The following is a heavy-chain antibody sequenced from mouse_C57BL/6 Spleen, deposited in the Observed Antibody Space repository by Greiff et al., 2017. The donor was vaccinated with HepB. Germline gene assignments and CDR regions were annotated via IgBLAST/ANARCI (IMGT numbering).Heavy chain of an antibody. D-gene: IGHD2-5*01. Sequence: EVQLVESGGGLVQPKGSLKLSCAASGFSFNTYAMNWVRQAPGKGLEWVARIRSKSNNYATYYADSVKDRLTISRDDSESMLYLQMNNLKTEDTAMYYCVRQRGYYSNYEFAYWGQGTLVTVSA. CDR3: VRQRGYYSNYEFAY. J-gene: IGHJ3*01. CDR1: GFSFNTYA. V-gene: IGHV10-1*01. CDR2: IRSKSNNYAT.